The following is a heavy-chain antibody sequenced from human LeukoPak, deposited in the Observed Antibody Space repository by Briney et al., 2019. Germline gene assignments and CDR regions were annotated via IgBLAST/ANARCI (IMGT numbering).Heavy chain of an antibody. CDR3: AKGPGYSSGWYDY. CDR1: GLTFSSYG. Sequence: GGSLRLSCAASGLTFSSYGMLWVRQAPGKGLEWVAVIWYDGSNKYYADSVKGRFTISRDNSKNTLYLQMNSLRAEDTAVYYCAKGPGYSSGWYDYWGQGTLVTVSS. J-gene: IGHJ4*02. V-gene: IGHV3-33*06. D-gene: IGHD6-19*01. CDR2: IWYDGSNK.